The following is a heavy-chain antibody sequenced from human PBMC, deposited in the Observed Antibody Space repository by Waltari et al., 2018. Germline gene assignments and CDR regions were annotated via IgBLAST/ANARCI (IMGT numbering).Heavy chain of an antibody. V-gene: IGHV1-69*01. CDR3: ASDFGGVTTSPILGFDV. D-gene: IGHD3-16*01. Sequence: QVQLVQSGAEVKKPGSSVKVSCKASGGTFNNYAIRWVRQAPEQGLEWMGGIIPIFGTPNYAHKFQDRVTITADESTNTAYMELSSLRSEDTAVYYCASDFGGVTTSPILGFDVWGQGTMVTVSS. J-gene: IGHJ3*01. CDR1: GGTFNNYA. CDR2: IIPIFGTP.